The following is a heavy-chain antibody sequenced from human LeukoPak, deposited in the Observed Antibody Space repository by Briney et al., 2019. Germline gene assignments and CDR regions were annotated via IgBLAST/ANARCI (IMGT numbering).Heavy chain of an antibody. Sequence: QTGGSLRLSCAASGFTFSSYWMSWVRQAPGKGLEWVANIKQDGSEKYYVDSVKGRFTISRDNAKNSLYLQMNSLRAEDTAVYYCARSQRGVSWYSSSPAGGWGQGTLVTVSS. J-gene: IGHJ4*02. CDR2: IKQDGSEK. CDR1: GFTFSSYW. CDR3: ARSQRGVSWYSSSPAGG. D-gene: IGHD6-13*01. V-gene: IGHV3-7*01.